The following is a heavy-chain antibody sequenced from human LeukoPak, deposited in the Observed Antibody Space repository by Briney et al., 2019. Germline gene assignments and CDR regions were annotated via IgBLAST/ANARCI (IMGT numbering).Heavy chain of an antibody. Sequence: PGGSLRLSCAASGFTFSSYAMHWVRQAPGKGLEWVAVISYDGSNKYYADSVKGRFTISRDNAKNSLYLQMNSLRAEDTAVYYCARGPAGYSSSLLSWDFDYWGQGTLVTVSS. CDR1: GFTFSSYA. CDR3: ARGPAGYSSSLLSWDFDY. J-gene: IGHJ4*02. CDR2: ISYDGSNK. V-gene: IGHV3-30-3*01. D-gene: IGHD6-13*01.